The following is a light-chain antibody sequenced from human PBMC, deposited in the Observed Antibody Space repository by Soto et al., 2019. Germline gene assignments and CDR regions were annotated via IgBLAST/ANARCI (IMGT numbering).Light chain of an antibody. V-gene: IGKV1-12*01. J-gene: IGKJ5*01. CDR3: QQGDSFPIT. CDR1: QSIRSS. CDR2: AAS. Sequence: DIQMTQSPSSVSASVGDRVTITCRASQSIRSSLAWYQQKPGTVPKLLIYAASSLQSGVPSRFSGSGAGTEFTLSITSLQPEDFGTYYCQQGDSFPITFGQGTRLEIK.